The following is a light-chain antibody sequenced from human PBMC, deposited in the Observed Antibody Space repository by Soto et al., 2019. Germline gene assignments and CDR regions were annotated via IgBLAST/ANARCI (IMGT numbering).Light chain of an antibody. CDR1: QSISSY. J-gene: IGKJ1*01. V-gene: IGKV1-39*01. Sequence: IQMTQSPSSLSASVGDRVSISCRASQSISSYLNWYQQKPGKAPKVLIFAASRLQSGVPSRFSGSGSGTDFTLTISSLQPEDFATYYCQQSYTRTFGQGTKVDIK. CDR2: AAS. CDR3: QQSYTRT.